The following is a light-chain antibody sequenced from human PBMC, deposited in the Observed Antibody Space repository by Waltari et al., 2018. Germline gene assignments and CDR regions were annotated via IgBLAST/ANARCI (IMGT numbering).Light chain of an antibody. CDR3: QQYNSAPFT. Sequence: DIQMTQSPSSLSASVGDTVTITCRARQGITSYLAWYQQKPGKAPKSLIYYASNLERGVPSRFSGSGSGTEFTLTISSLQPEDFATYYCQQYNSAPFTFGPGTKLDIK. J-gene: IGKJ3*01. V-gene: IGKV1-16*01. CDR2: YAS. CDR1: QGITSY.